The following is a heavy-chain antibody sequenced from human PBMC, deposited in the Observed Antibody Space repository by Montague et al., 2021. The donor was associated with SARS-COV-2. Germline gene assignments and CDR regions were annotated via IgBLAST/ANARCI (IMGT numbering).Heavy chain of an antibody. CDR2: ISSSSSYI. Sequence: SLRLSCAASGFTFSSYGMNRVRQAPGKGLEWVSSISSSSSYIYYADSVKGRFTISRDNAKNSLYLQMNSLRAEDTAVYYCARVSRSSWYGGSLGEALDYWGQGTLVTVSS. CDR3: ARVSRSSWYGGSLGEALDY. V-gene: IGHV3-21*01. CDR1: GFTFSSYG. J-gene: IGHJ4*02. D-gene: IGHD6-13*01.